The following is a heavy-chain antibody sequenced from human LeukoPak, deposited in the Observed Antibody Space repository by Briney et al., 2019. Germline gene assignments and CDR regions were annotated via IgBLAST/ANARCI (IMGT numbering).Heavy chain of an antibody. CDR1: GGSISSSSYY. J-gene: IGHJ4*02. V-gene: IGHV4-39*01. Sequence: PLETLSLTCTVSGGSISSSSYYWGWIRQPPGKGLEWIGSIYYSGSTYYNPSLKSRVTISVDTSKNQFSLKLSSVTAADTAVYYCARLYYDSSGFFDYWGQGTLVTVSS. D-gene: IGHD3-22*01. CDR3: ARLYYDSSGFFDY. CDR2: IYYSGST.